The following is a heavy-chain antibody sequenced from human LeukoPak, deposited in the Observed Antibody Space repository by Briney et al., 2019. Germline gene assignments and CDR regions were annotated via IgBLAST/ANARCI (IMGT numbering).Heavy chain of an antibody. CDR2: MNPNSGNT. J-gene: IGHJ4*02. CDR3: ARGLRLAGIAVAGTDY. D-gene: IGHD6-19*01. V-gene: IGHV1-8*03. Sequence: ASVKFSCKASGYTFTSYDINWVRQATGQGLEWMGWMNPNSGNTGYAQKLRGRVTITRNTSISTAYMETSSLRSEDTAVYYCARGLRLAGIAVAGTDYWGQGTLVTVSS. CDR1: GYTFTSYD.